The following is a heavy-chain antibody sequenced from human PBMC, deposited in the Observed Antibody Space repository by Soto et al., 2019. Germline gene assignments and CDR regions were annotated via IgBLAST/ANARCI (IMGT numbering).Heavy chain of an antibody. CDR3: ARVGVRVVGAEYFQH. J-gene: IGHJ1*01. CDR1: GYTFTSYG. V-gene: IGHV1-18*01. CDR2: ISAYNGNT. Sequence: ASVKVSCKASGYTFTSYGISWVRQAPGQGLEWMGWISAYNGNTDYAQKLQGRVTMTTDTSTSTAYMELRSLRSDDTAVYYCARVGVRVVGAEYFQHWGQGTLVTVSS. D-gene: IGHD2-15*01.